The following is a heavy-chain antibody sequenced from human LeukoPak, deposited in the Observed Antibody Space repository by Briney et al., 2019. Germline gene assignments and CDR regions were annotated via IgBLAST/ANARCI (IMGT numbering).Heavy chain of an antibody. V-gene: IGHV5-51*01. D-gene: IGHD1-26*01. J-gene: IGHJ4*02. CDR1: GYSFTSYW. CDR3: ARQGSYDRDY. CDR2: IYPGDADT. Sequence: GESLKISCKGSGYSFTSYWIGWVRQMPGKGLEWMGTIYPGDADTRYSPSFEGQVTISANKSISTAYLQWSSLKASDTAMYYCARQGSYDRDYWGQGTLVTVSS.